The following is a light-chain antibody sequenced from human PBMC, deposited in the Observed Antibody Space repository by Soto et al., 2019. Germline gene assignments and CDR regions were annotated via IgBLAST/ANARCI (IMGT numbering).Light chain of an antibody. CDR1: TGAVTSGHY. CDR3: LLSYSGLRV. J-gene: IGLJ2*01. Sequence: QAVVTQEPSLTVSPGVTVTLTCGSSTGAVTSGHYPYWFQQKPGQAPRTLIYDTNNKNSWTPARFSASLLGGKAALTLLGALPEDEAEYYCLLSYSGLRVFGGGTKLTVL. CDR2: DTN. V-gene: IGLV7-46*02.